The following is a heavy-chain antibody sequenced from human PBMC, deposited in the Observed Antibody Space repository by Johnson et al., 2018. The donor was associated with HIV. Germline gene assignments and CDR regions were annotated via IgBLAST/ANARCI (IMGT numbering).Heavy chain of an antibody. V-gene: IGHV3-23*01. J-gene: IGHJ3*02. D-gene: IGHD4-17*01. Sequence: SSISGSGGSTYYADSVKGRFTISRDNSKNTLYLQLNSLRLDDTAVYFCARSTGAFDIWGQGTMVTVSS. CDR2: ISGSGGST. CDR3: ARSTGAFDI.